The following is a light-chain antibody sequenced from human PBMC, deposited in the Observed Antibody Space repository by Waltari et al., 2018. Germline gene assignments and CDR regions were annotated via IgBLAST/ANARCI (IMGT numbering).Light chain of an antibody. CDR3: MQARQTPDT. Sequence: DIVMTQSPLSLPVTPGAPASIPCRSSQSLLYSNGYNYLDWYLQKPGQSPQLLIYLASHRASGVPDRFSGSGSGTDFTLKISRVEAEDVGIYYCMQARQTPDTFGQGTKLEIK. V-gene: IGKV2-28*01. CDR2: LAS. CDR1: QSLLYSNGYNY. J-gene: IGKJ2*01.